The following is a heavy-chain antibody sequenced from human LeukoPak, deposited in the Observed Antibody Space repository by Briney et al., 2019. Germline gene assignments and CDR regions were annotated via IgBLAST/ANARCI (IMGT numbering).Heavy chain of an antibody. J-gene: IGHJ4*02. CDR3: ARHYYASQSPFDC. V-gene: IGHV3-23*01. CDR2: ISASGAST. D-gene: IGHD3-10*01. Sequence: GGSLRLSCAASGFTFSTHAMGWVRQAPGKGLEWVSGISASGASTYSADSGKGRFTISRDNSKNTLYLQLKSLRAEDTAAYYCARHYYASQSPFDCWGQGTLVTVSS. CDR1: GFTFSTHA.